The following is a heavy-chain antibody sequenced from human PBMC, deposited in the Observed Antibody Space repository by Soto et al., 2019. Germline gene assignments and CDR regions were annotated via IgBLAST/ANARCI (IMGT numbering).Heavy chain of an antibody. CDR2: MNPSSGNT. D-gene: IGHD5-12*01. J-gene: IGHJ3*02. CDR1: GYTFTSYD. V-gene: IGHV1-8*01. CDR3: ARGPLEYSGYDSAFDI. Sequence: ASVKVSCKASGYTFTSYDINWVRQATGQGLEWMGWMNPSSGNTGYAQKFQGRVTMTRNTSIGTAYMELSSLRSEDTAVYYCARGPLEYSGYDSAFDIWGQGTMVTVSS.